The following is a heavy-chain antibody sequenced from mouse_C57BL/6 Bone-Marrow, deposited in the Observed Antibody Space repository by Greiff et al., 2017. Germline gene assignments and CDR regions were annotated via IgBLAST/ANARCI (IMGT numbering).Heavy chain of an antibody. CDR1: GYTFTSYW. V-gene: IGHV1-55*01. CDR2: IYPTSGRT. Sequence: QVQLQPPGAELVKPGASVKMSCKASGYTFTSYWITWVKQRPGQGLEWIGDIYPTSGRTNYNAKFPSKAILTVDTSSNTAYMQLCSLTSEYSAVFSCANSGTLERSFDYWGQGTTLTVSS. CDR3: ANSGTLERSFDY. J-gene: IGHJ2*01. D-gene: IGHD3-1*01.